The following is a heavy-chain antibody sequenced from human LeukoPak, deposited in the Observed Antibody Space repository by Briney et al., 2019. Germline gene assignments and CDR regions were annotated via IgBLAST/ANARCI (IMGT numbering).Heavy chain of an antibody. V-gene: IGHV3-53*04. CDR2: IYTGGNT. Sequence: GGSLRLSCAASGFTVSSNYMTSNYMTWVRQAPGKGLVWVSVIYTGGNTYYADSVKGRFTISRHNSRNTLYLQMNGLRPEDTAVYYCARESNIAAAGTAFDIWGQGTMVTVSS. CDR1: GFTVSSNYMTSNY. J-gene: IGHJ3*02. CDR3: ARESNIAAAGTAFDI. D-gene: IGHD6-13*01.